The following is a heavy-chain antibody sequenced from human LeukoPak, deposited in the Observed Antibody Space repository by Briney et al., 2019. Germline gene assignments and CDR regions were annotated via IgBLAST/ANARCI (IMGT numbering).Heavy chain of an antibody. CDR1: GFTFSTYW. Sequence: GGSLRLPCAASGFTFSTYWMHWVRQAPGKGLVWVSRISSDGSSTNYADSAKGRFTISRDNAKNTLYLQMNSLRAEDTAVYFCSRDREQQPTFDYWGLGTLVTVSS. J-gene: IGHJ4*02. D-gene: IGHD6-13*01. CDR2: ISSDGSST. CDR3: SRDREQQPTFDY. V-gene: IGHV3-74*01.